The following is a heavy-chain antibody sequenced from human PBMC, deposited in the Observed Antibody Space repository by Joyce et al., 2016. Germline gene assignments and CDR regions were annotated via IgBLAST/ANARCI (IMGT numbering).Heavy chain of an antibody. J-gene: IGHJ4*02. V-gene: IGHV3-74*03. CDR2: IKRDGSST. Sequence: EVQLVESGGGLVQPAGSLRLSCAASGFTFSSYWMYWVRKAPGKGLVWVSRIKRDGSSTTYAGSMKGRFTTSRDNAKNTLYLQMNSLRAEDTAVYYCARLRRWSGPSDCWGQGTLVTVSS. CDR3: ARLRRWSGPSDC. CDR1: GFTFSSYW. D-gene: IGHD4-23*01.